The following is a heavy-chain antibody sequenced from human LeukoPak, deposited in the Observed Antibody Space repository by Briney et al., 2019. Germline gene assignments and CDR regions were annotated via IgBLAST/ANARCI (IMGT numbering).Heavy chain of an antibody. Sequence: SETLSLTCAVYGGSFSGYYWSWIRQPPGKGLEWIGEINHSGSTNYNPSLKSRVTISVDTSKNQFSLKLSSVTAADTAVYYCARLMYYYDSSGSGAAFDIWGQGTMVTVSS. V-gene: IGHV4-34*01. CDR1: GGSFSGYY. CDR3: ARLMYYYDSSGSGAAFDI. D-gene: IGHD3-22*01. CDR2: INHSGST. J-gene: IGHJ3*02.